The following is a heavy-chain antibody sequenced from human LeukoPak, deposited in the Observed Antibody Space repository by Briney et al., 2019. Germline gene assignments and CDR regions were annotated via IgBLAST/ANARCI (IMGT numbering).Heavy chain of an antibody. CDR3: AKGVPRYEGGAWIDAFDI. J-gene: IGHJ3*02. D-gene: IGHD2-21*01. V-gene: IGHV3-23*01. CDR1: GFTFDDYT. CDR2: ISGSGGST. Sequence: GGSLRLSCAASGFTFDDYTMHWVRQAPGKGLEWVSSISGSGGSTYYADSVKGRFTISRDNSKNTLSLQMNSLRADDTALYYCAKGVPRYEGGAWIDAFDIWGQGTMVTVSS.